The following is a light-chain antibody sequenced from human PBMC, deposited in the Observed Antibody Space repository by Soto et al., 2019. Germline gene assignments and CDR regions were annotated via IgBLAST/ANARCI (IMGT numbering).Light chain of an antibody. V-gene: IGKV1-39*01. CDR3: QQGDSNPWT. Sequence: DIQMTQYPSSLSASIGDRVTITCRASQTVNTYLHWYQQKPGKAPKLLIYAASNLQSGVPSRFSGSGSGTNFTLSLNSLQPEDFATYYSQQGDSNPWTFGQGTKVDIK. J-gene: IGKJ1*01. CDR2: AAS. CDR1: QTVNTY.